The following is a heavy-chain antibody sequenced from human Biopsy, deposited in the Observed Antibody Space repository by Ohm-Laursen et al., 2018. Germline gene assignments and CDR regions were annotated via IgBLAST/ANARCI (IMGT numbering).Heavy chain of an antibody. D-gene: IGHD3-10*01. CDR3: ARDRMTDVFGGPTRTDVFDS. V-gene: IGHV1-2*02. CDR1: GHTFNDYY. CDR2: VNPNSGAT. J-gene: IGHJ4*02. Sequence: ASVTVSCKASGHTFNDYYIHWVRQSPGQGLEWMGWVNPNSGATNSAEKFRGRVTLTRDTSISAVYIELRRLKSDDAAVYFCARDRMTDVFGGPTRTDVFDSWGQGTPVTVSS.